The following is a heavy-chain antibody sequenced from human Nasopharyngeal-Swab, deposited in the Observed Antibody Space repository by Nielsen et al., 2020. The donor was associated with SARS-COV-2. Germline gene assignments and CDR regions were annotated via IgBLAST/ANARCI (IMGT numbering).Heavy chain of an antibody. Sequence: WIRQPPGKGLEWVSAISGSGGSTYYADSVKGRFTISRDNSKNTLYLQMNSLRAEDTAVYYCAKGKVVVVITSLGYWGQGTLVTVSS. CDR3: AKGKVVVVITSLGY. D-gene: IGHD3-22*01. V-gene: IGHV3-23*01. J-gene: IGHJ4*02. CDR2: ISGSGGST.